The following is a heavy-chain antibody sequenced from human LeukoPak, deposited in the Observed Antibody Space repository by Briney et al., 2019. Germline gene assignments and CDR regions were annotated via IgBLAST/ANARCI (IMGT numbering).Heavy chain of an antibody. CDR1: GFSLCSYG. CDR2: IWNDGSDE. D-gene: IGHD3-16*01. J-gene: IGHJ5*02. Sequence: PGGSLRLSCAASGFSLCSYGMHWVRQAPGKGLEWVAVIWNDGSDEYYTDSAKDRFTISRDNSKNTLYLQTSSLTVEDTAVYYCARGQGSAYKDWFDLWGQGTLVTVSS. CDR3: ARGQGSAYKDWFDL. V-gene: IGHV3-33*01.